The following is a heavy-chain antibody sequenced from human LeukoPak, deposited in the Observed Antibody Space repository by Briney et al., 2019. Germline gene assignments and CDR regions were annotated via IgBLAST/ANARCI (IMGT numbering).Heavy chain of an antibody. Sequence: GGSLRLSCAASGFTVSSYYMSWVRQAPGKGLEWVSVIYSGGSTHYADSVKGRFTISRDNSKNTLYLQMNSLRAEDTAVYYCARRDSSGWYYLDYWGQGTLVTVSS. CDR2: IYSGGST. CDR3: ARRDSSGWYYLDY. D-gene: IGHD6-19*01. V-gene: IGHV3-53*01. J-gene: IGHJ4*02. CDR1: GFTVSSYY.